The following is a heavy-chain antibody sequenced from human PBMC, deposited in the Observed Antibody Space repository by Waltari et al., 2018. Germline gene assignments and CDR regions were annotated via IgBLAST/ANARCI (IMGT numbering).Heavy chain of an antibody. CDR1: GFTFSSFW. J-gene: IGHJ6*02. CDR2: ISTDASDT. Sequence: EAQLVESGGGLVQPGDSLRLSCAAPGFTFSSFWMNWVRQPPGKGPLWVSRISTDASDTTYADSVKGRFTISRDNARNTLYLQMNRLRAEDTAVYFCARVSRRTYRSLVPGRHYYYGMDVWGQGTTVTVSS. D-gene: IGHD6-6*01. CDR3: ARVSRRTYRSLVPGRHYYYGMDV. V-gene: IGHV3-74*03.